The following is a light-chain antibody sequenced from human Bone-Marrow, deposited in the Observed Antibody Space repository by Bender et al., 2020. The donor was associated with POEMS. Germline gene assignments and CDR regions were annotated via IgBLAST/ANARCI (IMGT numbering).Light chain of an antibody. CDR3: CSYAGGSSFV. CDR2: EAN. CDR1: SNDVGGYNY. V-gene: IGLV2-8*01. Sequence: QSALTQPPSASGSPGQSVTISCTGTSNDVGGYNYVSWYQHHPGKAPKLIIYEANKRPSGVPDRFSGSKSANTASLTVSGLQAEDEADYYYCSYAGGSSFVFGGGTKLTVL. J-gene: IGLJ3*02.